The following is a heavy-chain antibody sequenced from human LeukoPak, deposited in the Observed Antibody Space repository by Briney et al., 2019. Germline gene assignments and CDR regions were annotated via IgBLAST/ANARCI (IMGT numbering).Heavy chain of an antibody. D-gene: IGHD5-24*01. CDR3: ARITDYYGMDV. CDR1: GFTFSSYA. Sequence: PGGSLRLSCAASGFTFSSYAMNWVRQAPGKGLEWVSGISGSGDSTYYADSVKGRFTISRDDKSKNTLYLQMNSLRAEDTAVYYCARITDYYGMDVWGQGTTVTVSS. V-gene: IGHV3-23*01. J-gene: IGHJ6*02. CDR2: ISGSGDST.